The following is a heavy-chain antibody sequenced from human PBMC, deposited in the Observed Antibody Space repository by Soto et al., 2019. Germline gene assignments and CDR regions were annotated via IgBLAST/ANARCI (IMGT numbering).Heavy chain of an antibody. J-gene: IGHJ4*02. CDR1: GFTLSGFD. V-gene: IGHV3-73*01. Sequence: EVQLVESGGGLVQPGGSLKLSCAASGFTLSGFDIHWVRQASGEGLEWVGRIKTKVESYATGVAASVQGRFTISRDDSKNTAYLEMNSLKSEDTAVYYCTRRSCTSGGCYSDFDHWDQGTLVTVSS. D-gene: IGHD2-15*01. CDR2: IKTKVESYAT. CDR3: TRRSCTSGGCYSDFDH.